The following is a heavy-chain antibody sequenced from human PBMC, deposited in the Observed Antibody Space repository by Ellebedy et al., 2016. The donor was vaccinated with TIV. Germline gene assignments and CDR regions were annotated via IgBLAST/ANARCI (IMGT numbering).Heavy chain of an antibody. J-gene: IGHJ6*02. CDR3: AKRGSSGWGPNYGLDV. Sequence: PGGSLRLSCAASGFTFSNYAMHWVRQAPGKGLEWVSAISGGGSTYYADSVKGRFTFSRDNSKNTLYLQLNSLRAEDTAVYFCAKRGSSGWGPNYGLDVWGQGNTVTVSS. CDR2: ISGGGST. CDR1: GFTFSNYA. V-gene: IGHV3-23*01. D-gene: IGHD6-19*01.